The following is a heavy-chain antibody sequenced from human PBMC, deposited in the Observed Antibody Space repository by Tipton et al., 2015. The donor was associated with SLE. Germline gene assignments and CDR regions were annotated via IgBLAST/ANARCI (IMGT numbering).Heavy chain of an antibody. J-gene: IGHJ6*03. V-gene: IGHV4-39*02. Sequence: TLSLTCTVSGGSISSSSYYWGWIRPPPGKGMEWIGSIYYSGSTNYNPSLKSRVTISVDTSNNHFSLKLSSVTAADAAVYYCACRKKRWLRPYYYYYYMDVWGKGTTVTVSS. D-gene: IGHD5-18*01. CDR2: IYYSGST. CDR1: GGSISSSSYY. CDR3: ACRKKRWLRPYYYYYYMDV.